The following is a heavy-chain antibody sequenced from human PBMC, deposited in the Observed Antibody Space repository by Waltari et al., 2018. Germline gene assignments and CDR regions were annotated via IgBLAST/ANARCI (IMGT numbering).Heavy chain of an antibody. V-gene: IGHV6-1*01. D-gene: IGHD2-8*02. Sequence: QVQLQQSGPGLVQPSQTLSLTCAISGDRLFSHPVVWNVLRHSQSRGLEWLGRIYRGSNDYAVSVKSRITINSDTSKSQFSLQLNSVTPEDTAVYYCARGIWSAFDTWGQGTMVAVSS. CDR2: IYRGSN. CDR1: GDRLFSHPVV. J-gene: IGHJ3*02. CDR3: ARGIWSAFDT.